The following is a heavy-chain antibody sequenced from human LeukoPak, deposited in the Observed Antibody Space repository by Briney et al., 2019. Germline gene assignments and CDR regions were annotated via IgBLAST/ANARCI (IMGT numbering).Heavy chain of an antibody. V-gene: IGHV4-59*01. D-gene: IGHD5-24*01. J-gene: IGHJ5*02. Sequence: PSETLSLTCTVSGGSISNYYWSRIRQPPGKGLEWIAYIYYSGSTNYNPSLKSRVTISVDTSKNQFSLKLSSVTAADTAVYYCARSRDGYNINWFDPWGQGTLVTVSS. CDR3: ARSRDGYNINWFDP. CDR1: GGSISNYY. CDR2: IYYSGST.